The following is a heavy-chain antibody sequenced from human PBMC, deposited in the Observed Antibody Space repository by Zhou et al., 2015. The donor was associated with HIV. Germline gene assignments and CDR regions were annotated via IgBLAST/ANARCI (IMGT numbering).Heavy chain of an antibody. V-gene: IGHV1-69*01. Sequence: QVQLVQSGAEVKKPGSSVKVSCKASGGTFSSYAISWVRQAPGQGLEWMGGIIPIFGTANYAQKFQGRVTITADESTSTAYMELSSLRSEDTAVYYCASGGRLRLGELSLYEPQIFDIWGQGTMVTVSS. J-gene: IGHJ3*02. CDR2: IIPIFGTA. CDR3: ASGGRLRLGELSLYEPQIFDI. D-gene: IGHD3-16*02. CDR1: GGTFSSYA.